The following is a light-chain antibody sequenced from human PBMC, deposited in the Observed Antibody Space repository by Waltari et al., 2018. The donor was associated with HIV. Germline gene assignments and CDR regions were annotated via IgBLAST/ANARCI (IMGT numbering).Light chain of an antibody. CDR3: ETWDSSLSAV. Sequence: QSVLTQSPSVSAAPGQKVTISCSGLSSNFANDYVTWYQQLPGTAPKLLIYENNKRPSGIPDRFSGSKSGTSATLVITGLQTGDEADYYCETWDSSLSAVFGTGTRVTVL. CDR1: SSNFANDY. J-gene: IGLJ1*01. CDR2: ENN. V-gene: IGLV1-51*02.